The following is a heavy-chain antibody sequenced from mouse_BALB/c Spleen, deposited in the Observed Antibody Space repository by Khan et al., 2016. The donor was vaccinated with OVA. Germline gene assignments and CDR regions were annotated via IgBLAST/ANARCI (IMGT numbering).Heavy chain of an antibody. Sequence: QIQLVQSGPELKKPGETVKISCKASGYTFTDYSMHWVKQAPGKGLKWMGWINTETGEPTYADDFKGRFAFSLETSASTAYLQINNLKNEDTATYFCARRDYWYVDVWGAGTTVTVSS. CDR1: GYTFTDYS. CDR2: INTETGEP. V-gene: IGHV9-2-1*01. J-gene: IGHJ1*01. CDR3: ARRDYWYVDV.